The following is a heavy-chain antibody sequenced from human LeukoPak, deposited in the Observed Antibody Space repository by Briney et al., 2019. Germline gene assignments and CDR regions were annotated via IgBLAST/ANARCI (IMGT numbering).Heavy chain of an antibody. CDR3: ASYGDYTVFDY. D-gene: IGHD4-17*01. V-gene: IGHV3-11*01. Sequence: GGSLRLSCAASGFTFSDYYMSWIRQAPGKGLEWVPYISSSGSTIYYADSVKGRFTISRDNAKNSLYLQMNSLRAEDTAVYYCASYGDYTVFDYWGQGTLVTVSS. CDR1: GFTFSDYY. CDR2: ISSSGSTI. J-gene: IGHJ4*02.